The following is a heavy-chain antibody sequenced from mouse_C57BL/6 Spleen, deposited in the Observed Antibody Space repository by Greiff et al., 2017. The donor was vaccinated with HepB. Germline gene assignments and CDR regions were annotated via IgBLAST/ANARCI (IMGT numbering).Heavy chain of an antibody. CDR1: GYTFTDYY. CDR3: ARKSYYAMDY. CDR2: IYPGSGNT. Sequence: QVQLQQSGAELVRPGASVKLSCKASGYTFTDYYINWVKQRPGQGLEWIARIYPGSGNTYYNEKFKGKATLTAEKSSSTAYMQLSSLTSEDSAVYFCARKSYYAMDYWGQGTSVTVSS. V-gene: IGHV1-76*01. J-gene: IGHJ4*01.